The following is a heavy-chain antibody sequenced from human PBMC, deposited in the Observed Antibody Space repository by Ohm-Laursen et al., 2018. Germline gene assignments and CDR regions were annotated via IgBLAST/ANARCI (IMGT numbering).Heavy chain of an antibody. Sequence: SLRLSCTASGFTFSSDWMHWVRQAPGEGLVWVSRIKGDGSETNYADSVKGRFTISRDNAKNTLYLQMNSLRGDDTAVYYCARAQRLVASANDYWGQGTVVTVSS. J-gene: IGHJ4*02. CDR1: GFTFSSDW. CDR3: ARAQRLVASANDY. CDR2: IKGDGSET. D-gene: IGHD5-12*01. V-gene: IGHV3-74*01.